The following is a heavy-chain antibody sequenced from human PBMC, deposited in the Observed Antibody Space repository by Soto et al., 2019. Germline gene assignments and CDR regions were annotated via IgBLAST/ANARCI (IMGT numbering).Heavy chain of an antibody. Sequence: EVQLVESGGGLVQPGGSLRLSCAASGFTFSSYWMHWVRQAPGKGLVWVSRINSDGSSTSYADSVKGRFTISRDNAKNTRYLQMNSLRAEAKGVYYCARECCSGGSCYSHYWGQGTLVTVSS. CDR3: ARECCSGGSCYSHY. J-gene: IGHJ4*02. V-gene: IGHV3-74*01. CDR2: INSDGSST. D-gene: IGHD2-15*01. CDR1: GFTFSSYW.